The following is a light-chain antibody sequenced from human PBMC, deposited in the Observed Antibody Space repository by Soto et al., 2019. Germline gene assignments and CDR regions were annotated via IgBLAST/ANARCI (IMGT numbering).Light chain of an antibody. CDR3: QQYNSYST. CDR2: KAS. Sequence: DIQMTQSPSTLSASVGDRVTITCRASQSISSWLAWYQQKPGKAPKLLIYKASSLESGVPSRFSGSGSGTEFTLTISSLQPDDSATYYCQQYNSYSTFGQGPKVEIK. V-gene: IGKV1-5*03. J-gene: IGKJ1*01. CDR1: QSISSW.